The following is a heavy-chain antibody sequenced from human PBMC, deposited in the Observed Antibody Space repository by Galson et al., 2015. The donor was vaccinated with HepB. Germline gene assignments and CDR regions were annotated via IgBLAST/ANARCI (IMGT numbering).Heavy chain of an antibody. Sequence: SVKVSCKAPGDTFTGYYMHWVREAPGQGLEWMGRINPNSGGTNYVQKFQGRVTMTRDTSISTAYLELTSLRSDDTAVYYCARCFDDGSHLDPWGQGTLVTVSS. CDR3: ARCFDDGSHLDP. CDR1: GDTFTGYY. V-gene: IGHV1-2*06. D-gene: IGHD3-22*01. CDR2: INPNSGGT. J-gene: IGHJ5*02.